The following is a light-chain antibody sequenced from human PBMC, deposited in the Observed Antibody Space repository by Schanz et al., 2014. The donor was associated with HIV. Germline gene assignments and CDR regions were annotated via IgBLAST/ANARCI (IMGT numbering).Light chain of an antibody. CDR1: QSVSSSY. CDR3: QHYAAEPRT. Sequence: EIVLTQSPGTLSLSPGERATLSCRASQSVSSSYLAWYQQKPGQTPRLLIYGVSTRATGIPDRFSGSGSGTDFTLTISRLEPEDFAVYYCQHYAAEPRTFGQGTKVEIK. CDR2: GVS. J-gene: IGKJ1*01. V-gene: IGKV3-20*01.